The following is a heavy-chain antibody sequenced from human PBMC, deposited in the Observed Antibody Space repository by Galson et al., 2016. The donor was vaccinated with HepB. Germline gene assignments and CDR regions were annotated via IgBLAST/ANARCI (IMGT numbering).Heavy chain of an antibody. CDR1: GFTFGTYA. J-gene: IGHJ6*03. V-gene: IGHV3-23*01. Sequence: SLRLSCAASGFTFGTYAMTWVRQAPGKGLEWVSTVGGSGRSTYYADFVKGRFTVSRDNSKNTLHLQMNSLRAEDTAVYHCAKFRVLEYHQYYMDVWGEGTTVTISS. CDR3: AKFRVLEYHQYYMDV. CDR2: VGGSGRST. D-gene: IGHD2/OR15-2a*01.